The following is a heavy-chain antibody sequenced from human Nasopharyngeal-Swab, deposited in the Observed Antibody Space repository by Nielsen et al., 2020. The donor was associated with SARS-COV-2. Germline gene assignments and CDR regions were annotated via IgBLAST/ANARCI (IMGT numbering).Heavy chain of an antibody. CDR2: ISSSSSYI. CDR3: ARGGASGGSWFDY. CDR1: GFTVSSNY. Sequence: GGFLRLSCAASGFTVSSNYMNWVRQAPGKGLEWVSSISSSSSYIYYADSVKGRFTISRDNAKNSLYLQMNSLRAEDTAVYYCARGGASGGSWFDYWGQGTLVTVSS. V-gene: IGHV3-21*01. J-gene: IGHJ4*02. D-gene: IGHD6-19*01.